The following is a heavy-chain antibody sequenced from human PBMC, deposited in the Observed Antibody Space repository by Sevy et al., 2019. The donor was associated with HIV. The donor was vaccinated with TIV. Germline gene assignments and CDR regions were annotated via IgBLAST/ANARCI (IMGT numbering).Heavy chain of an antibody. CDR2: IKHDGSST. CDR3: AREGVDFWSGPVDFYYGMDV. CDR1: GFTFNRYL. Sequence: GGSLRLSCAASGFTFNRYLMHWVRQVPGKGLVWVSQIKHDGSSTTYADSVRGRFTISRDNAKNTLYLKMKNLRAEDTAVYYCAREGVDFWSGPVDFYYGMDVWGPGATVTVSS. J-gene: IGHJ6*02. V-gene: IGHV3-74*01. D-gene: IGHD3-3*01.